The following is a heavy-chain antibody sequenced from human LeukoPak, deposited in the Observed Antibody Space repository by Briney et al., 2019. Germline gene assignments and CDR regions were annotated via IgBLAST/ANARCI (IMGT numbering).Heavy chain of an antibody. CDR2: IYPRDSDI. Sequence: GESLKISCKGSGYSFTSYWIAWVRQMPEKGLEWMGIIYPRDSDIRYNPPFQGQVTISADKSISTAYLQWSSLKASDTAMYYCARMIGLGEVSPYFDYWGQGTLVTVSS. J-gene: IGHJ4*02. D-gene: IGHD3-16*02. CDR3: ARMIGLGEVSPYFDY. V-gene: IGHV5-51*01. CDR1: GYSFTSYW.